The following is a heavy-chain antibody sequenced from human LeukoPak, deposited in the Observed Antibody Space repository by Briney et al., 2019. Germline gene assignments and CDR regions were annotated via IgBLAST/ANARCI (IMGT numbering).Heavy chain of an antibody. V-gene: IGHV4-61*02. CDR3: ARDHDSSGYSLAFDI. CDR2: VYTSGAI. D-gene: IGHD3-22*01. J-gene: IGHJ3*02. CDR1: GGSISSGSYY. Sequence: SETLSLTCTVSGGSISSGSYYWSWIRQPAGTGLEWLGRVYTSGAINYNPSLKSRITMSIDTSKNQFSLKLSSVTAADTAVYYCARDHDSSGYSLAFDIWGQGTMVTVSS.